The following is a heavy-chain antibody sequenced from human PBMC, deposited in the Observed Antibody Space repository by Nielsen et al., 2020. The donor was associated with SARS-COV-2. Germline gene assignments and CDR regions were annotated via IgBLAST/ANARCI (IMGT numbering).Heavy chain of an antibody. CDR2: SYYRTKWNY. Sequence: SQTLSLTCAISGDSVSRNSLSAASPAWNWIRQSPSRGLEWLGRSYYRTKWNYDYAASVGGRITIVPDTSKNQFSLHLTSVSPADTAVYYCARGGVSWYYYGMDVWGLGTTVTVSS. CDR3: ARGGVSWYYYGMDV. D-gene: IGHD1-26*01. V-gene: IGHV6-1*01. J-gene: IGHJ6*02. CDR1: GDSVSRNSLSAASPA.